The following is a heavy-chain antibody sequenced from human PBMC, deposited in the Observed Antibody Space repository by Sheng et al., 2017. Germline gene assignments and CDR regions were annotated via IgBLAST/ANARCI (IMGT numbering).Heavy chain of an antibody. CDR2: IEPGGSEK. CDR1: GFTFNTHW. CDR3: MTAGGY. J-gene: IGHJ4*02. Sequence: DVQVVEWGGDLVQPGGPVRLSCAVSGFTFNTHWMNWVRQAPGKGLEWVANIEPGGSEKYYVDSVEGRFTISRDNTKNQVYLQMGSLRAEDTAVYFCMTAGGYWGQGTLVSVSS. V-gene: IGHV3-7*03. D-gene: IGHD2-15*01.